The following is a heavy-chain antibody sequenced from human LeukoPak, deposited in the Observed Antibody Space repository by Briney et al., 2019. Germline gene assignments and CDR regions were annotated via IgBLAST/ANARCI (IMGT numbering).Heavy chain of an antibody. Sequence: GGSLRLSCAASGFTVSSNYMSRVRQAPGKGLEWVSVIYSGGSTYYADSVKGRFTISRDNSKNTLYLQMNSLRAEDTAVYYCARDRHYYGSGSYGFDYWGQGTLVTVSS. V-gene: IGHV3-66*01. J-gene: IGHJ4*02. D-gene: IGHD3-10*01. CDR3: ARDRHYYGSGSYGFDY. CDR1: GFTVSSNY. CDR2: IYSGGST.